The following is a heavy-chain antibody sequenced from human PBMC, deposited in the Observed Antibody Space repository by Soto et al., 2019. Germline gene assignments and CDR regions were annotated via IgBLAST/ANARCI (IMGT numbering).Heavy chain of an antibody. CDR1: GFIFSSYA. CDR2: ISGSGTTI. Sequence: GGSLRLSCAASGFIFSSYAINWVRQAPGKGLEWVSYISGSGTTIYYADSVKGRFTISRDYAKSSLYLQMNSLRVEDTAMYYCASFSRMADGYYWGQGTLVTV. J-gene: IGHJ4*02. CDR3: ASFSRMADGYY. D-gene: IGHD3-22*01. V-gene: IGHV3-48*01.